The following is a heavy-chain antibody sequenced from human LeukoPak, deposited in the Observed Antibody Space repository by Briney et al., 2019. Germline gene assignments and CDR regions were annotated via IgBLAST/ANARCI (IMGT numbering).Heavy chain of an antibody. CDR2: ISSSSSYI. CDR3: AKDISPMIVVVGLDY. Sequence: PGGSLRLSCAASGFTFSSYSMNWVRQAPGKGLEWVSSISSSSSYIYYADSVKGRFTISRDNAKNSLYLQMNSLRAEDTALYDCAKDISPMIVVVGLDYWGQGTLVTVSS. CDR1: GFTFSSYS. J-gene: IGHJ4*02. V-gene: IGHV3-21*04. D-gene: IGHD3-22*01.